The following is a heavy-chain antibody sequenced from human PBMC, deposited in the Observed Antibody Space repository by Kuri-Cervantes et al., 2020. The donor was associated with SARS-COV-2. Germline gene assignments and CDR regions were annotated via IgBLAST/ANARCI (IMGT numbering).Heavy chain of an antibody. CDR1: GFTFSSYA. CDR2: ISGSGGST. CDR3: AKTTMVQGVIISGWIDY. D-gene: IGHD3-10*01. J-gene: IGHJ4*02. Sequence: GESLKISCAASGFTFSSYAMSWVRQAPGKGLEWVSAISGSGGSTYYADSVKGRLTISRDNSKNTLYLQMNSLRAEDTVVYYCAKTTMVQGVIISGWIDYWGQGTLVTVSS. V-gene: IGHV3-23*01.